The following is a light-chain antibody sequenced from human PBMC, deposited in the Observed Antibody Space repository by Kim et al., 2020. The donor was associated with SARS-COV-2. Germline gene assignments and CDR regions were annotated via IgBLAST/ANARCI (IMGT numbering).Light chain of an antibody. CDR3: QQRNDWSRIT. J-gene: IGKJ5*01. Sequence: EIVLTQSPATLSLSPGERATLSCRASQSIQNYLAWYQQRPGQAPRLLVYESSHRATGIPARFSGSGSGTDFTLTISSLEPEDFALYYWQQRNDWSRITFGQGTRLEIK. CDR2: ESS. V-gene: IGKV3-11*01. CDR1: QSIQNY.